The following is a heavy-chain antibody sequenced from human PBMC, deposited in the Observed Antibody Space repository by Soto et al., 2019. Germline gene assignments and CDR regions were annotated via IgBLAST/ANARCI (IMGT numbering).Heavy chain of an antibody. D-gene: IGHD2-15*01. Sequence: EVQLVESGGGLVQPGRSLRLSCSVSGYTFGDYAVSWFRQAPGKGLEWLGFITSKAYGATTEYAASVKGRISISRDDSKSIAYLHRDSLRTEDTAVYYCGRDKRGCSVGSCYSFDCWGQGTLVTVSS. V-gene: IGHV3-49*03. J-gene: IGHJ4*02. CDR2: ITSKAYGATT. CDR3: GRDKRGCSVGSCYSFDC. CDR1: GYTFGDYA.